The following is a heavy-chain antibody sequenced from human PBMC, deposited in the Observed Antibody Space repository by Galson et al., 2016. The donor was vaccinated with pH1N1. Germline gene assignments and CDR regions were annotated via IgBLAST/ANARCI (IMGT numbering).Heavy chain of an antibody. D-gene: IGHD2-21*02. CDR2: IRYDGSEK. CDR3: ATELGGDSFDY. J-gene: IGHJ4*02. CDR1: GFTFSNSG. V-gene: IGHV3-30*02. Sequence: SLRLSCAASGFTFSNSGMHWVRQAPGKGMDWVAFIRYDGSEKYYADSVKGRFTISRDDSKKTLSLQMNSLRVEDTAVYYCATELGGDSFDYWGQGTLVTVSS.